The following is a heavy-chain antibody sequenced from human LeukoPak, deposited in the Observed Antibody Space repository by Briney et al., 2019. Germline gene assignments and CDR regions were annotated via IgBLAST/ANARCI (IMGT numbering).Heavy chain of an antibody. Sequence: EAFLMISCRGAGYSFTNYWIGWVRQMPGKDLEWMGINYPGDSGTNSSPSFQGQVTISADKSMSTAYLQWSSLKASDTAMYYCARSYLGLSFDYWGQGTPVT. CDR3: ARSYLGLSFDY. D-gene: IGHD2-15*01. CDR2: NYPGDSGT. CDR1: GYSFTNYW. V-gene: IGHV5-51*01. J-gene: IGHJ4*02.